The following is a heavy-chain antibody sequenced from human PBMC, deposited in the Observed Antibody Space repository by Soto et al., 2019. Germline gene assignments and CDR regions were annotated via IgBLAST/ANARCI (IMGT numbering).Heavy chain of an antibody. CDR2: IGSKVFGGTT. CDR3: TRWGGDYTAFDI. V-gene: IGHV3-49*03. Sequence: HPGGSLRLSCTASGFIFGDFAMSWFRQAPGKGLEWVGFIGSKVFGGTTQFAASVTGRFTISRDDSKSIAYLQLNSLKTEDTAVYYCTRWGGDYTAFDIWGQGTMVTVSS. J-gene: IGHJ3*02. CDR1: GFIFGDFA. D-gene: IGHD3-3*01.